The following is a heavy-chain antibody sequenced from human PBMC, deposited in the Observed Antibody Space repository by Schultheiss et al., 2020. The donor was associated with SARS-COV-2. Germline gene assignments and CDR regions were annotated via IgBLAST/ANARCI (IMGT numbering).Heavy chain of an antibody. CDR3: AKDLGIVLMAITLKGAFDI. CDR1: GFTFSSYG. Sequence: GGSLRLSCAASGFTFSSYGMHWVRQAPGKGLEWVAVIWYDGSNKYYADSVKGRFTISRDNSKNTLYLQMNSLRAEDTAVYYCAKDLGIVLMAITLKGAFDIWGQGTTVTVSS. D-gene: IGHD2-8*01. CDR2: IWYDGSNK. J-gene: IGHJ3*02. V-gene: IGHV3-30*02.